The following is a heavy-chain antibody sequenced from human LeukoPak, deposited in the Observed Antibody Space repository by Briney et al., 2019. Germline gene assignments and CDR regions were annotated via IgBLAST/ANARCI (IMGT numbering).Heavy chain of an antibody. J-gene: IGHJ4*02. V-gene: IGHV1-46*01. CDR2: IHPSDDSP. Sequence: ASVKVSCKASGYTFTSYHMHWVRQAPGQGLEWMAIIHPSDDSPTYAQNFQGRVTTTSDTSKSTVYMELSSLNFEDTAVYYCARDSSKWAIDYWGQGTLVTVSS. CDR3: ARDSSKWAIDY. D-gene: IGHD1-26*01. CDR1: GYTFTSYH.